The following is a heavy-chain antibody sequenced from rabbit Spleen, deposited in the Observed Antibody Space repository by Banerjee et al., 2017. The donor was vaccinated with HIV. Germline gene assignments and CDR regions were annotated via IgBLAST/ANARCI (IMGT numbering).Heavy chain of an antibody. V-gene: IGHV1S45*01. J-gene: IGHJ4*01. CDR2: IYAGSSVST. CDR3: ARGSATMTMVITGFYLNL. D-gene: IGHD2-1*01. CDR1: GFDFSNKAV. Sequence: QQQLVESGGGLVKPGASLTLTCKASGFDFSNKAVMCWVRQAPGKGLECIACIYAGSSVSTYYANWAKGRFTISKTSSTTVTLQMTSLTVADTATYFCARGSATMTMVITGFYLNLWGPGTLVTVS.